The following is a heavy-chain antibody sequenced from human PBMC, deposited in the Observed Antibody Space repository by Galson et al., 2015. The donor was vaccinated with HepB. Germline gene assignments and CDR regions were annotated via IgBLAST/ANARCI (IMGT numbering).Heavy chain of an antibody. CDR1: GYTFTSFD. CDR2: MNPNSGNT. Sequence: SVKVSCKASGYTFTSFDINWVRQATGQGLEWMGWMNPNSGNTGYAQKFQGRVTMTRNTPINTAYMELSSLRSEDTAVYYCARVAITMVRGAFYYGMDVWGQGTTVTVSS. J-gene: IGHJ6*02. V-gene: IGHV1-8*01. CDR3: ARVAITMVRGAFYYGMDV. D-gene: IGHD3-10*01.